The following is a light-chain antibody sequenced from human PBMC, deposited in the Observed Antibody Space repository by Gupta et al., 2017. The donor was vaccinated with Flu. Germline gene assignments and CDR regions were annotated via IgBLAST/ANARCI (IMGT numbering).Light chain of an antibody. Sequence: LPQPLSASWLPRRSVTTSCTGSSSDVGGYNYVSWYQQYPGKAPKLLIYDDTKRPSGVPDRFSGSKSGNTASLTISGLQAEDEADYYCSSYAGSYTFWVFGGGTKLTVL. CDR2: DDT. CDR1: SSDVGGYNY. CDR3: SSYAGSYTFWV. J-gene: IGLJ3*02. V-gene: IGLV2-11*01.